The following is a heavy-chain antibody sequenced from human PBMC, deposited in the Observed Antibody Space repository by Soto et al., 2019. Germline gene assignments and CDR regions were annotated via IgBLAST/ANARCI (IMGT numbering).Heavy chain of an antibody. CDR2: ISGSGVST. D-gene: IGHD3-3*01. CDR1: GFTFSSYA. CDR3: ARDYDFWSGYSRRRMDV. Sequence: EVQLLESGGGLVQPGGSLRLSCAASGFTFSSYAMSWVRQAPGKGLEWVAAISGSGVSTYYADSVKGRFTISRDNSKNTLYLQMNSLRAEDTAVYYCARDYDFWSGYSRRRMDVWGQGTTVTVSS. V-gene: IGHV3-23*01. J-gene: IGHJ6*02.